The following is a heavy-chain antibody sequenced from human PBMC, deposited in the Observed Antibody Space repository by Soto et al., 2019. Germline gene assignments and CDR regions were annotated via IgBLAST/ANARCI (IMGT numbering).Heavy chain of an antibody. J-gene: IGHJ6*02. D-gene: IGHD6-13*01. V-gene: IGHV4-34*01. CDR1: GGSFSGYY. Sequence: SETLSLTCAVYGGSFSGYYWSWIRQPPGKGLEWIGEINHSGSTNYNPSLKSRVTISVDTSKNQFSLKLSSVTAADTAVYYCARSTGYSSSWYYYYYGMDVWGQGTTVTVSS. CDR2: INHSGST. CDR3: ARSTGYSSSWYYYYYGMDV.